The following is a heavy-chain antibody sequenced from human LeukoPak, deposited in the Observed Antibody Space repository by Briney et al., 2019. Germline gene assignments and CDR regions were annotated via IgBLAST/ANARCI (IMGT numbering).Heavy chain of an antibody. CDR1: GGSISSSNR. V-gene: IGHV4-4*02. CDR3: ARVRTPHWTHSSIFDY. CDR2: IYHSGST. J-gene: IGHJ4*02. D-gene: IGHD3/OR15-3a*01. Sequence: SGTLSLTCAVSGGSISSSNRWSWVRQPPGKGLEWIGEIYHSGSTNYNPSLKSRVTISVDKSKNQFSLKLSSVTAADTAVYYCARVRTPHWTHSSIFDYWGQGTLVTVSS.